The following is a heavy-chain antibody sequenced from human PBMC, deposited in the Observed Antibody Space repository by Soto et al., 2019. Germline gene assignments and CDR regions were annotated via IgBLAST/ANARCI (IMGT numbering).Heavy chain of an antibody. V-gene: IGHV3-30-3*01. J-gene: IGHJ4*02. Sequence: GGSLRLSCAASGFTFSSYAMHWVRQAPGKGLEWVAVISYDGSNKYYADSVKGRFTISRDNSKNTLYLQMNSLRAEDTAVYYCARDMHSSFIFDYWGQGTLVTVSS. CDR3: ARDMHSSFIFDY. D-gene: IGHD6-19*01. CDR2: ISYDGSNK. CDR1: GFTFSSYA.